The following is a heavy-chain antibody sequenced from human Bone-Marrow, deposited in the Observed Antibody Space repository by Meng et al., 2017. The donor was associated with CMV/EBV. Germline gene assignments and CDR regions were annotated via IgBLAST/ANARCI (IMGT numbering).Heavy chain of an antibody. CDR3: ARGSPNWNDNYYYYYGMDV. J-gene: IGHJ6*02. Sequence: SLKISCAASGFTFDDYAMHWVRQAPGKGLEWVSGISWNSGSIGYADSVKGRFTISRDNAKNSLYLQMNSLRAEDTAVYYCARGSPNWNDNYYYYYGMDVWGQGTTVTVSS. V-gene: IGHV3-9*01. CDR1: GFTFDDYA. D-gene: IGHD1-1*01. CDR2: ISWNSGSI.